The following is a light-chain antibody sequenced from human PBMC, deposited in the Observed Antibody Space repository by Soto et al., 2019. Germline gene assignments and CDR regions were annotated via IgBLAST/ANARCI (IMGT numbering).Light chain of an antibody. CDR3: LQDYDYPRT. CDR2: AAS. J-gene: IGKJ1*01. V-gene: IGKV1-6*01. CDR1: QGIRND. Sequence: AIQMTQSPSSLSASVGDRVTITCRASQGIRNDLGWYQHKPGKAPKLLIYAASIIHSGVPSRFSGSGSGTDFTLTISSLQPEDFATYYCLQDYDYPRTFGQGTKVEIK.